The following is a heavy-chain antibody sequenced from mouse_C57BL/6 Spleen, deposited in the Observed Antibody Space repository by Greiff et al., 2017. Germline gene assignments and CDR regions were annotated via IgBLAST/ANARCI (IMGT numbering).Heavy chain of an antibody. Sequence: QVQLQQSGPELVKPGASVKISCKASGYAFSSSWMNWVKQRPGKGLEWIGRIYPGDGDTNYNGKFKGKATLTADKSSSTAYMQLSSLTSADSAVYFCAKLGRWNAMDYWGQGTSVTVSS. CDR2: IYPGDGDT. J-gene: IGHJ4*01. D-gene: IGHD4-1*01. CDR1: GYAFSSSW. CDR3: AKLGRWNAMDY. V-gene: IGHV1-82*01.